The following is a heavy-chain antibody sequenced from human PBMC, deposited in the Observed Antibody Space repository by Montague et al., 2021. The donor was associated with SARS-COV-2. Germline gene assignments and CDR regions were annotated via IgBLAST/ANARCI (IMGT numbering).Heavy chain of an antibody. CDR3: AKEREVVRAARTLVAFDL. D-gene: IGHD2-2*01. Sequence: SETLSLTCAVYGGSFSVYYWSWLRQSPRPGKGWIAVINHNGTANSNPSLKSRVSISVYTSKTQFTLKLTSVTAADTAMSYCAKEREVVRAARTLVAFDLWGQGTMVTVSS. CDR1: GGSFSVYY. J-gene: IGHJ3*01. CDR2: INHNGTA. V-gene: IGHV4-34*01.